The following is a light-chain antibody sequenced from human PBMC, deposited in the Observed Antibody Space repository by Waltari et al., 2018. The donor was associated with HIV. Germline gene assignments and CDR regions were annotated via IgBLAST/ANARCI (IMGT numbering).Light chain of an antibody. CDR2: AAS. CDR1: QGISNY. V-gene: IGKV1-27*01. Sequence: DIQMTQSPSSLSASVGDRVTISCRASQGISNYLAWYQQKPGKPPKLLIYAASTLQLGVASRFNGSGTGTDFTLTISSMRPEDFATYYCQKYSNAHFSFGPGTTVDIK. J-gene: IGKJ3*01. CDR3: QKYSNAHFS.